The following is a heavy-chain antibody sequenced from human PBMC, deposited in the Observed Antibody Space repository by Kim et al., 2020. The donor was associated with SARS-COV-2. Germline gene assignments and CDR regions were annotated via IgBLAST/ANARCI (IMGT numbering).Heavy chain of an antibody. D-gene: IGHD6-19*01. CDR1: GYSFTSYR. Sequence: GESLKISCKGSGYSFTSYRIGWVRQMPGKGLEWMGINHPGDSDTRYSPSFQGQVTISADKSIRTAYLQWSSLKASDTAMYYCARQVAVAGYPYGMDVWGQGTTVTVSS. CDR3: ARQVAVAGYPYGMDV. J-gene: IGHJ6*02. CDR2: NHPGDSDT. V-gene: IGHV5-51*01.